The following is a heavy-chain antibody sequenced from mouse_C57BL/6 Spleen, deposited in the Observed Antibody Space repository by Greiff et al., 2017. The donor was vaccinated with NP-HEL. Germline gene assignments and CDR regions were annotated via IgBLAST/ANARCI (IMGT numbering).Heavy chain of an antibody. CDR1: GFTIKNTY. Sequence: EVQLQESVAELVRPGASVKLSCTASGFTIKNTYMHWVKQRPEQGLEWIGRIDPANGNTKYAPKFQGKATITADTSSNTAYLQLSSLTSEDTAIYYCRGDDYEGVDYWGQGTTLTVSS. D-gene: IGHD2-4*01. V-gene: IGHV14-3*01. CDR3: RGDDYEGVDY. J-gene: IGHJ2*01. CDR2: IDPANGNT.